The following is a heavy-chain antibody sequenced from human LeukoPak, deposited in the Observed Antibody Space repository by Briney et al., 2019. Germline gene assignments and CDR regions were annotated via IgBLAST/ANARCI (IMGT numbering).Heavy chain of an antibody. CDR1: GFTFSSYE. V-gene: IGHV3-48*03. Sequence: GGSLRLSCAASGFTFSSYEMNWVPQAPGKGLEWVSYYSSSGSTIYYADCVKALFTISRTNAKNALYLHMNSLRAEDTAVYYCARRPKFDYWGRGTLVTVSS. CDR2: YSSSGSTI. J-gene: IGHJ4*02. CDR3: ARRPKFDY.